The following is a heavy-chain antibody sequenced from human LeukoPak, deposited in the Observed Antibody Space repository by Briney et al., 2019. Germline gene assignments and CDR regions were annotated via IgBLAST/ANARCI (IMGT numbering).Heavy chain of an antibody. CDR3: ARLHDLDY. CDR1: GASIISSIYR. D-gene: IGHD5-24*01. V-gene: IGHV4-39*01. J-gene: IGHJ4*02. CDR2: VYYDGST. Sequence: SETLSLTCTVSGASIISSIYRWGWIRQPPGKGLEWMGSVYYDGSTYYNPSLTSRVSMSVDTSKNQFSLKVRSVAATDTAVYYCARLHDLDYWGQGILVTVSS.